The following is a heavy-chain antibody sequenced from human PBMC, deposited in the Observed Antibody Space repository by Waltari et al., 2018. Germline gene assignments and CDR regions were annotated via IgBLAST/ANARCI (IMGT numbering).Heavy chain of an antibody. CDR1: GDSISSISYY. D-gene: IGHD3-10*01. V-gene: IGHV4-39*07. Sequence: QLQLQESGPGLVKPSETLSLTCSVSGDSISSISYYWGWIRQPPGKGLEWIGSVYYTGSTYYNPSLKSRVTISVDTSKNQFSLKLTSVTAADTAMYYCASLRGFISGWSQGTLVTVSS. J-gene: IGHJ4*02. CDR2: VYYTGST. CDR3: ASLRGFISG.